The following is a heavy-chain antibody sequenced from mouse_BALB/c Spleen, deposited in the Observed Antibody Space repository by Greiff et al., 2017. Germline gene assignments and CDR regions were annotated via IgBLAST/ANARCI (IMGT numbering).Heavy chain of an antibody. CDR2: ISSGSSTI. J-gene: IGHJ4*01. CDR1: GFTFSSFG. CDR3: ARRATMITTSYAMDY. V-gene: IGHV5-17*02. D-gene: IGHD2-4*01. Sequence: EVKVVESGGGLVQPGGSRKLSCAASGFTFSSFGMHWVRQAPEKGLEWVAYISSGSSTIYYADTVKGRFTISRDNPKNTLFLQMTSLRSEDTAMYYCARRATMITTSYAMDYWGQGTSVTVSS.